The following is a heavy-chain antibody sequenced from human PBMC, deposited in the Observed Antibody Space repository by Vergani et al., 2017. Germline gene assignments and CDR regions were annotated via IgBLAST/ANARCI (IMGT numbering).Heavy chain of an antibody. CDR1: GFTFSSYG. CDR3: AREVGRFGELGDY. J-gene: IGHJ4*02. D-gene: IGHD3-10*01. CDR2: IWYYGCNK. V-gene: IGHV3-33*01. Sequence: QVQLVESGGGVVQPGRSLRLSCAASGFTFSSYGMHWVRQAPGQGLEWVAVIWYYGCNKYYADSVEGRFTIARDNAKNPLYLQMNSLGAEDADVYYCAREVGRFGELGDYWGQGTLVTVSS.